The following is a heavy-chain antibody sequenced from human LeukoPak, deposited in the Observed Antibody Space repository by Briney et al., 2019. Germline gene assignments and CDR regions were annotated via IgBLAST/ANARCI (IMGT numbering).Heavy chain of an antibody. CDR2: TYYKSTWYN. CDR3: ARRLTQYDCFDP. V-gene: IGHV6-1*01. Sequence: SQTLSLTCAISGDSVSSNSVTWNWIRQSPSRGLEWLGRTYYKSTWYNDYAVSVRGRITVSPDTSKNQFSLHLNSVTPEDTAVYYCARRLTQYDCFDPWGQGILVTVSS. CDR1: GDSVSSNSVT. J-gene: IGHJ5*02. D-gene: IGHD2-2*01.